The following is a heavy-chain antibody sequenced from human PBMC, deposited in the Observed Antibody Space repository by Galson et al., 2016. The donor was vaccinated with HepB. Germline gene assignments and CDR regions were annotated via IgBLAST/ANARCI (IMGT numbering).Heavy chain of an antibody. CDR3: TKDQLIVIVPAAGNWFDP. Sequence: SLRISCAATGFTFNNYAMHWVRQAPGKGLEWVSGIGGSARGAHYADSVKGRFTISRDNSKNTLYLQMNSLRAEDTATYYCTKDQLIVIVPAAGNWFDPWGQGTLVTVSS. CDR1: GFTFNNYA. D-gene: IGHD2-2*01. V-gene: IGHV3-23*01. CDR2: IGGSARGA. J-gene: IGHJ5*02.